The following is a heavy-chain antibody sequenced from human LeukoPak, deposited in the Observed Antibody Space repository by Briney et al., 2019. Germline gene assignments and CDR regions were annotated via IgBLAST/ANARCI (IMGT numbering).Heavy chain of an antibody. CDR2: IYYSGST. D-gene: IGHD5-12*01. J-gene: IGHJ4*02. Sequence: SETLSLTCTVSGGSISSSSYYWGWVRQPPGKGLEWIGSIYYSGSTYYNPSLKSRVTISVDTSKNQFSLKMSPVTAADTAGYYCARQAVWATLMGGFWGQGTLVTVSS. CDR3: ARQAVWATLMGGF. V-gene: IGHV4-39*01. CDR1: GGSISSSSYY.